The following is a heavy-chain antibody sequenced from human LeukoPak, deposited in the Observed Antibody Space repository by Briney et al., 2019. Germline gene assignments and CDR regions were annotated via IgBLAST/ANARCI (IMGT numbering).Heavy chain of an antibody. CDR2: ISGSGGST. Sequence: PGGSLRLSCAASGFTFSSYAMSWVRQAPGKGLEWVSAISGSGGSTYYADSVKGRFTISRDNSKNTLYLQMNSLRAEDTAVYYCAKPYYYGSGSYLFDYWGQGTLVTVSS. D-gene: IGHD3-10*01. CDR1: GFTFSSYA. J-gene: IGHJ4*02. V-gene: IGHV3-23*01. CDR3: AKPYYYGSGSYLFDY.